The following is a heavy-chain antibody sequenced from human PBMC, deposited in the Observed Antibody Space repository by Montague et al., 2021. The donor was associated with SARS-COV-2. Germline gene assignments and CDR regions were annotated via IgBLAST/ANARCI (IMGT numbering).Heavy chain of an antibody. CDR3: ARDRVPPDYGDAFGL. D-gene: IGHD4/OR15-4a*01. CDR2: ITYDGVDK. V-gene: IGHV3-30*04. J-gene: IGHJ3*01. Sequence: SLRLSCAASGFIFSNFAFHWVRQAPGKGLEWLAIITYDGVDKFYADSVKGRFTISRDNSKNILYLRMNSLTPEDTAVYYCARDRVPPDYGDAFGLWGQGTVVTVSS. CDR1: GFIFSNFA.